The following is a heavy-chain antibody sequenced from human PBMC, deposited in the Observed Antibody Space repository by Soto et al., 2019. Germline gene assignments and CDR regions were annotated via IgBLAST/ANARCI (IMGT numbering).Heavy chain of an antibody. D-gene: IGHD6-6*01. CDR3: ARDSSIVPRPIDY. CDR2: ISGSSSYA. CDR1: GFTFSDYY. Sequence: GGSLRLSCAASGFTFSDYYMSWIRQVPGKGLEWVSYISGSSSYAVYTESVKGRFTISRNNAKNSLYLQMNSLRAEDTAIYYCARDSSIVPRPIDYWGQGTLVTVSS. J-gene: IGHJ4*02. V-gene: IGHV3-11*06.